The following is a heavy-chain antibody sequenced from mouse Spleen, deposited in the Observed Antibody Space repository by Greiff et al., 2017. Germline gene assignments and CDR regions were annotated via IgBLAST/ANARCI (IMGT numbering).Heavy chain of an antibody. CDR1: GYTFTSYW. CDR2: IHPNSGST. J-gene: IGHJ1*03. Sequence: QVQLKQSGAELVKPGASVKLSCKASGYTFTSYWMHWVKQRPGQGLEWIGMIHPNSGSTNYNEKFKSKATLTVDKSSSTAYMQLSSLTSEDSAVYYCARWAVVATRYFDVWGTGTTVTVSS. CDR3: ARWAVVATRYFDV. V-gene: IGHV1-64*01. D-gene: IGHD1-1*01.